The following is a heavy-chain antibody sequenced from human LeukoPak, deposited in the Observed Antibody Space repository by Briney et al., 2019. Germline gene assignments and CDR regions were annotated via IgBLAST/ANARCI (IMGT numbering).Heavy chain of an antibody. V-gene: IGHV1-69*13. D-gene: IGHD3-3*01. CDR2: IIPIFGTA. CDR1: GGTFSSYA. J-gene: IGHJ4*02. Sequence: SVKVSCKASGGTFSSYAISWVRQAPGQGLEWMGGIIPIFGTANYAQKFQGRVTITADESTSTAYMELSSLRSEDTAVYYCASLIWSGYYFVYWGQGTLVTVSS. CDR3: ASLIWSGYYFVY.